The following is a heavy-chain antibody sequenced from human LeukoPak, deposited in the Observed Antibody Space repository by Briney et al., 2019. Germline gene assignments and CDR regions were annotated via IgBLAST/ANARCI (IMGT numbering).Heavy chain of an antibody. CDR3: ARARYCSSTSCPYYYYYMDV. Sequence: PSETLSLTCTVSGGSISSYYWSWIRQPAGKGLEWIGRIYTSGSTNYNPSLKSRVTMSVDTSKNQFSLKLSSVTAADTAVYYCARARYCSSTSCPYYYYYMDVWGKGTTVTISS. V-gene: IGHV4-4*07. CDR2: IYTSGST. CDR1: GGSISSYY. J-gene: IGHJ6*03. D-gene: IGHD2-2*01.